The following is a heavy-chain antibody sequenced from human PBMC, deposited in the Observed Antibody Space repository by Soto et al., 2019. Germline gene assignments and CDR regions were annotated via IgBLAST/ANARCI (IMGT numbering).Heavy chain of an antibody. CDR3: ANSMIWSTNGRNPGIIDF. CDR2: IYWDDDK. V-gene: IGHV2-5*02. Sequence: SGPTLVNPTQTLTLTCTFSGFSLSTSGVGVGWIRQPPGKALEWLAFIYWDDDKRYSPSLRSRLTIMKDTSKNQVVLTMTNMDPVDTATYFCANSMIWSTNGRNPGIIDFWCQGTLVTVSS. J-gene: IGHJ4*02. D-gene: IGHD2-8*01. CDR1: GFSLSTSGVG.